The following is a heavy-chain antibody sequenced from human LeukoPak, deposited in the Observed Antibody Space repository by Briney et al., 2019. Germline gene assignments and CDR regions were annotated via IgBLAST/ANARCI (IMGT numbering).Heavy chain of an antibody. D-gene: IGHD3-3*01. V-gene: IGHV4-34*01. CDR1: GGSISSYY. CDR3: ARERVGITIFGVVIAHFDY. Sequence: KSSETLSLTCIVSGGSISSYYWSWIRQPPGKGLEWIGEINHRGSTNYNPSLKSRVTISVDTSKNQFSLKLSSVTAADTAVYYCARERVGITIFGVVIAHFDYWGQGTLVTVSS. CDR2: INHRGST. J-gene: IGHJ4*02.